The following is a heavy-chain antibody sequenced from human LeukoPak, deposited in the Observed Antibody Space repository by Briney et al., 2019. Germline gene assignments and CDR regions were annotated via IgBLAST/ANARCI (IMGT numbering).Heavy chain of an antibody. J-gene: IGHJ4*02. D-gene: IGHD1-26*01. CDR1: GFTFSNYA. V-gene: IGHV3-30*01. Sequence: PGRSLRLSCAASGFTFSNYAMHWVRQAPGKGREWVADVSYDGSNKYYADSVKGRFTISRDNSKNTLYLQMNSLRAEDAAVYYCATIGDRRSGELYRIDYWGPGTLVTVSS. CDR3: ATIGDRRSGELYRIDY. CDR2: VSYDGSNK.